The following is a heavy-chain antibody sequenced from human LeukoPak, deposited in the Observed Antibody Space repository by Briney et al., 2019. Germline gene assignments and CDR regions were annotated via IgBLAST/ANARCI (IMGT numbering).Heavy chain of an antibody. J-gene: IGHJ5*02. D-gene: IGHD3-16*01. CDR3: AKAASYGGANWLGP. CDR2: ISGSGHEM. CDR1: GFTFSTYS. Sequence: GGSLRLSCAASGFTFSTYSMNWVRQAPGKGLEWVAGISGSGHEMYYADSVKGRFTISRDNSKQTMYLHLNSLRAEDTAMFYCAKAASYGGANWLGPWGQGTLVTVSS. V-gene: IGHV3-23*01.